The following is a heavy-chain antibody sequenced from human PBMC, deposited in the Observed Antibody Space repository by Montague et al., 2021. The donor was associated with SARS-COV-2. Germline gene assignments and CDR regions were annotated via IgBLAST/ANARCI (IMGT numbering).Heavy chain of an antibody. Sequence: PALVKPTQTLTLTCTLSGFSLNTPRMCVSWIRQPPGKALEWLTRIDWDGDTYYSTSLKTRLTISKDTSKNQVILTLTNMDPVDTATYYCARRPCTSVENAGFDFWGQGILVTVSS. CDR1: GFSLNTPRMC. CDR2: IDWDGDT. CDR3: ARRPCTSVENAGFDF. V-gene: IGHV2-70*11. J-gene: IGHJ4*02.